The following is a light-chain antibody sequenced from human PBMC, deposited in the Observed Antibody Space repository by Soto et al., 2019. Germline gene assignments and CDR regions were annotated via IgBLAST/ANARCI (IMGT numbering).Light chain of an antibody. CDR1: SSNIGNNY. CDR3: ATWDSSLSAWL. Sequence: QSVLTQPPSLSAAPGQTVTISCSGGSSNIGNNYVSWYQQVAGTTPKLLIFDNNKRPSGIPDRFSGSKSGTSATLGFAGLQTGDAADYYCATWDSSLSAWLFGGGTKLTVL. CDR2: DNN. J-gene: IGLJ3*02. V-gene: IGLV1-51*01.